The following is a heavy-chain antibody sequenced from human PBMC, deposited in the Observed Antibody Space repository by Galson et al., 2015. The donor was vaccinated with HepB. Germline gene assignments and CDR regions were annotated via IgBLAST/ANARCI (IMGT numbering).Heavy chain of an antibody. CDR1: GFTFSSYG. V-gene: IGHV3-33*01. CDR3: ARERPMAGYFDY. CDR2: IWYDGSYK. J-gene: IGHJ4*02. Sequence: LRLSCAASGFTFSSYGMHWVRQAPGKGLEWVTVIWYDGSYKYYADSVKGRFTISSDNSKNTLYLQMNSLRAEDTAVYYCARERPMAGYFDYWGQGTLVTVSS. D-gene: IGHD6-19*01.